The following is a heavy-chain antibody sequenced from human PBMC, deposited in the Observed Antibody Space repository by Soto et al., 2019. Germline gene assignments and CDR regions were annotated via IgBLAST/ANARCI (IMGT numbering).Heavy chain of an antibody. V-gene: IGHV4-30-2*01. CDR2: IFPSGTT. J-gene: IGHJ4*02. CDR1: DGPLSYGTYS. Sequence: PSETKSLTCGFSDGPLSYGTYSWNWIRQPPGKGLEWIGYIFPSGTTYYNPSLKSRVTISIDVSKNQFSLSLRSLTAADTAVYYCARTREFDYWSQGTMAPGSS. CDR3: ARTREFDY.